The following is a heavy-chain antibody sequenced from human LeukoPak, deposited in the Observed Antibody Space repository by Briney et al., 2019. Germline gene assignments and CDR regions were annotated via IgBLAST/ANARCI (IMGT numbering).Heavy chain of an antibody. Sequence: GASVTVSFKASGYTFTVYNMHWVRQAPGQGLEWMGWINPNNGGTIYAQRFRGRVTMTRDTSISTAYMELSSLRSDDTAVYYCARPLNDYTFDYWGQGTLVTVSS. J-gene: IGHJ4*02. CDR2: INPNNGGT. CDR3: ARPLNDYTFDY. D-gene: IGHD4-11*01. CDR1: GYTFTVYN. V-gene: IGHV1-2*02.